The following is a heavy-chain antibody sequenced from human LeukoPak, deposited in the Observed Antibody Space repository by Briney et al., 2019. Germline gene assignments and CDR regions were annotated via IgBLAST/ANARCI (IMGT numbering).Heavy chain of an antibody. CDR2: ISSSSSYI. Sequence: GGSLRLSCLACGFTFSSHSMNWVRQAPGKGLEWVSSISSSSSYIYYADSVKGRFTISRDNAKNSLYLQMNSLRAEDTAVYYCARDPTYHDFWSGYYIPNAFDIWGQGTMVTVSS. J-gene: IGHJ3*02. CDR3: ARDPTYHDFWSGYYIPNAFDI. D-gene: IGHD3-3*01. V-gene: IGHV3-21*01. CDR1: GFTFSSHS.